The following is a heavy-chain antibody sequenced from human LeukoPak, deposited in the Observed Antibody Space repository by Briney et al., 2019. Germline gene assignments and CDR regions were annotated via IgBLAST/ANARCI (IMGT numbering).Heavy chain of an antibody. D-gene: IGHD3-10*01. CDR3: ARDDYRGVTNFDP. CDR1: GGSISSYY. CDR2: ISYTGST. Sequence: SETLSLTCTVSGGSISSYYWSWFRQPPGKGLEWIGYISYTGSTIYSPSLKSRVTISVDTSKNQFSLQLTSVTAADTVVYYCARDDYRGVTNFDPWGQGTLVTVSS. V-gene: IGHV4-59*01. J-gene: IGHJ5*02.